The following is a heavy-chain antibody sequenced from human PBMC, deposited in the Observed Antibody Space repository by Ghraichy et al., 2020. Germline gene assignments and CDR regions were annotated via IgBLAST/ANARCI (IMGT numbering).Heavy chain of an antibody. V-gene: IGHV3-53*01. CDR3: ARADYGGPFDY. CDR1: GFTVSSNY. J-gene: IGHJ4*02. Sequence: GGSLRLSCAASGFTVSSNYMSWVRQAPGKGLEWVSVIYSGGSTYYADSVKGRFTISRDNSKNTLYLQMNSLRAEDTAVYYCARADYGGPFDYWGQGTLVTVSS. D-gene: IGHD4-23*01. CDR2: IYSGGST.